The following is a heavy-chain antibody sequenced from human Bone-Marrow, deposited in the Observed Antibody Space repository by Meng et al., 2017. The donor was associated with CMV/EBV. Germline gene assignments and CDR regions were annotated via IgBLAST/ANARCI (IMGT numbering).Heavy chain of an antibody. CDR3: ARGVPAAIQSDAFDI. CDR1: GFTFSTYS. Sequence: GGSLRLSCAASGFTFSTYSINWVRQAPGKGLEWVAVISYDGSNKYYADSVKGRFTISRDNSKNTLYLQMNSLRAEDTAVYYCARGVPAAIQSDAFDIWGQGTMVTVSS. V-gene: IGHV3-30*03. CDR2: ISYDGSNK. D-gene: IGHD2-2*01. J-gene: IGHJ3*02.